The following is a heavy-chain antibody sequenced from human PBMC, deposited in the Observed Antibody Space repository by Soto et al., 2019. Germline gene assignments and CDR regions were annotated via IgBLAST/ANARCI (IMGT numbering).Heavy chain of an antibody. CDR2: VNWDGDTT. CDR3: AKGATVTTHYQYYGMDV. J-gene: IGHJ6*02. CDR1: GFTFDEFA. V-gene: IGHV3-43D*04. Sequence: PGGSLRLSCAASGFTFDEFAMCWVRQVPGKGLEWISLVNWDGDTTFYADSVKGRFIISRDNSKNSVYLQMNSLRSDDSAIYYCAKGATVTTHYQYYGMDVWGRGTTVTVSS. D-gene: IGHD4-17*01.